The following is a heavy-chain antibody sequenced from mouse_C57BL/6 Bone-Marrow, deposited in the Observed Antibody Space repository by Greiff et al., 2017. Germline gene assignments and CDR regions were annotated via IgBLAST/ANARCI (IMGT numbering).Heavy chain of an antibody. J-gene: IGHJ4*01. D-gene: IGHD2-3*01. CDR2: ISGGGGNT. CDR1: GFTFSSYT. V-gene: IGHV5-9*01. Sequence: EVKLVESGGGLVKPGGSLKLSCAASGFTFSSYTMSWVRQTPEKRLEWVATISGGGGNTYYPDSVKGRFTISRDNAKNTLYLQIGSLRSEDTALYYCARRWGYYKAMDYWGQGTSVTVSS. CDR3: ARRWGYYKAMDY.